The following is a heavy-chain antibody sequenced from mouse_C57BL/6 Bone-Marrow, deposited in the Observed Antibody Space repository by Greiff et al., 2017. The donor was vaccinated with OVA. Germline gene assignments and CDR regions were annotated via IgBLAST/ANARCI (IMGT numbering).Heavy chain of an antibody. CDR2: IDPNSGGT. J-gene: IGHJ2*01. Sequence: QVQLQQPGAELVKPGASVKLSCKASGYTFTSYWMHWVKQRPGRGLEWIGRIDPNSGGTKYNEKFKSKATLTVDKPSSTAYMQLSSLTSEDSAVYYGARDSTTVVATSYYFDYWGQGTTLTVSS. CDR3: ARDSTTVVATSYYFDY. V-gene: IGHV1-72*01. D-gene: IGHD1-1*01. CDR1: GYTFTSYW.